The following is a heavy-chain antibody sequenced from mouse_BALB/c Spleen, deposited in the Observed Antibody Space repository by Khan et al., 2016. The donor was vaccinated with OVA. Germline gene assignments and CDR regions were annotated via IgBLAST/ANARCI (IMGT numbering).Heavy chain of an antibody. V-gene: IGHV9-3*02. J-gene: IGHJ4*01. CDR3: ARSRWLLPAMDY. CDR2: INTNTGEP. CDR1: GYTFTKNG. Sequence: QIQLVQSGPELKKPGETVKISCKASGYTFTKNGMNWVKHAPGKGLKWMGWINTNTGEPTYAEEFKGRFAFSLETSASTAYLQINNLKNEDTGTYFCARSRWLLPAMDYWGQGTSVTVSS. D-gene: IGHD2-3*01.